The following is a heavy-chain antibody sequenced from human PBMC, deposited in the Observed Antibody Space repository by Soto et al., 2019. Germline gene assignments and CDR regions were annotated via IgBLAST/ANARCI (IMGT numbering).Heavy chain of an antibody. Sequence: GGSLRLSCAASGFTFSSYWMSWVRQAPGKGLEWVANIKQDGSEKYYVDSVKGRFTISRDNAKNSLYLQMNSLRAEDTAVYYCAREGPGETTRVGSYGSRTSYYFDYWGQGTLVTVSS. D-gene: IGHD1-26*01. CDR2: IKQDGSEK. CDR1: GFTFSSYW. V-gene: IGHV3-7*01. CDR3: AREGPGETTRVGSYGSRTSYYFDY. J-gene: IGHJ4*02.